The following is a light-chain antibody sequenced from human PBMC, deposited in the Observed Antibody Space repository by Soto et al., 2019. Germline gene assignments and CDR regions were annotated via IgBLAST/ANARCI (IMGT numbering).Light chain of an antibody. V-gene: IGKV1-39*01. J-gene: IGKJ5*01. Sequence: DIQLTQSPSSLSAAVGDRVAITCGARQNSSIYLNWFQHKPGKAPKLLIFAASTLQGGVSSRFSGGGSGTHFTLTVSNLQPEDYATYYCQYSHTTLTFGQGTRLEIK. CDR2: AAS. CDR1: QNSSIY. CDR3: QYSHTTLT.